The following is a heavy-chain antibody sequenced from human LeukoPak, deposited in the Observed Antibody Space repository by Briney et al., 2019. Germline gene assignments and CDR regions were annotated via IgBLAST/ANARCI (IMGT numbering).Heavy chain of an antibody. CDR2: IRNEAKRYAT. CDR1: GFTFSGSA. V-gene: IGHV3-73*01. Sequence: GGSLRLSCETSGFTFSGSAIHWVRQASGKGLEWFGQIRNEAKRYATVYAASLKGRFTISRDDSKNTAYLQMNSLQSEDTAVYYCTREKEAHNFGLDHYYYYMDVWGKGTTVTVSS. J-gene: IGHJ6*03. CDR3: TREKEAHNFGLDHYYYYMDV. D-gene: IGHD5-18*01.